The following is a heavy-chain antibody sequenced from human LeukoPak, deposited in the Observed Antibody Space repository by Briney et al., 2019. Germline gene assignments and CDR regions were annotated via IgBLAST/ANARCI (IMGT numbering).Heavy chain of an antibody. Sequence: ASVKVSCKASGYTFTSYGISWVRQAPGQGLEWMGWISAYNGNTNYAQKLQGRVTMTTDTSTSTAYMELRSLRSDDTAVYYCARDRPDILTGYAYYYGMDVWAKGTTVTVSS. D-gene: IGHD3-9*01. CDR1: GYTFTSYG. CDR3: ARDRPDILTGYAYYYGMDV. CDR2: ISAYNGNT. V-gene: IGHV1-18*04. J-gene: IGHJ6*04.